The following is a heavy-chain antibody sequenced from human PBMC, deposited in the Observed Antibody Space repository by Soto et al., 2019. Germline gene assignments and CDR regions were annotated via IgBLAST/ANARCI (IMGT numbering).Heavy chain of an antibody. D-gene: IGHD5-12*01. Sequence: QVLLVQSGAEVRKPGASVKFSCKASGSTFTRFAIHWVRQAPGQGLEWMGWINAVNGNTRYSQKFQGRATLTLDTPADTASMEVSSMTSGDTATYYWAREGDHYNNDYGLDFWGQGTQLTVSS. CDR1: GSTFTRFA. V-gene: IGHV1-3*01. CDR2: INAVNGNT. J-gene: IGHJ4*02. CDR3: AREGDHYNNDYGLDF.